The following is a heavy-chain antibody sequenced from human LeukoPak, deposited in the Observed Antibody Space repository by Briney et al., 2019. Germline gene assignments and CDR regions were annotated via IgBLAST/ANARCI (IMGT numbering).Heavy chain of an antibody. Sequence: GGSLRLSCAASGFTFSSYAMSWVRQAPAKGLEWVSAISGSGGSTYYADSVKGRFTISRDNSKNTLYLQMNSLRAEDTAVYYCARDSPVPPIAVAGMGDYWGQGTLVTVSS. CDR3: ARDSPVPPIAVAGMGDY. D-gene: IGHD6-19*01. J-gene: IGHJ4*02. CDR1: GFTFSSYA. CDR2: ISGSGGST. V-gene: IGHV3-23*01.